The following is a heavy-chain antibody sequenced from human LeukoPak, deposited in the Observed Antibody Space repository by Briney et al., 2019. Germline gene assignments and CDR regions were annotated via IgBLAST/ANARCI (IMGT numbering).Heavy chain of an antibody. CDR2: IRYDGSSK. J-gene: IGHJ4*02. CDR3: AKDIGQLLLDY. V-gene: IGHV3-30*02. D-gene: IGHD2-2*01. Sequence: GSLRLSCAASGFTFSSYGMHWVRQAPGKGLEWVAFIRYDGSSKYYADSVKGRFTISRDNSKNTLYLQMNSLRAEDTAVYYCAKDIGQLLLDYWGQGTLVTVSS. CDR1: GFTFSSYG.